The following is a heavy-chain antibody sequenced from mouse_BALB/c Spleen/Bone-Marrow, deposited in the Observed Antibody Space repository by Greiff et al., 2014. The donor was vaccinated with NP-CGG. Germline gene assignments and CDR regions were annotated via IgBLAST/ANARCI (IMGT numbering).Heavy chain of an antibody. CDR1: GFNIKDYY. CDR3: NARGDYGFDYFDY. D-gene: IGHD1-2*01. J-gene: IGHJ2*01. Sequence: VQLQQPGAELVRSGASVKLSCTASGFNIKDYYMHWVKQRPEQGLEWIGWIDPENGDTEYAPKFQGKATMTADTSSNTAYLQLSSLTSEDTAVYYCNARGDYGFDYFDYWGQGTTLTVSS. CDR2: IDPENGDT. V-gene: IGHV14-4*02.